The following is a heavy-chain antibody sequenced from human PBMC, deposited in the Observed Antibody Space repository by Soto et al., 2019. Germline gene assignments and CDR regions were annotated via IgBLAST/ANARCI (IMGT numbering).Heavy chain of an antibody. Sequence: ASVKVSCKASGGTFSSYAISWVRQAPGQGLEWMGGIIPIFGTANYAQKFQGRVTITADESTSTAYIELSSLRSEDTAVYYCARSGYDSSGCYLRRGYYYYGMDVWGQGTTGTVSS. D-gene: IGHD3-22*01. CDR3: ARSGYDSSGCYLRRGYYYYGMDV. CDR1: GGTFSSYA. J-gene: IGHJ6*02. V-gene: IGHV1-69*13. CDR2: IIPIFGTA.